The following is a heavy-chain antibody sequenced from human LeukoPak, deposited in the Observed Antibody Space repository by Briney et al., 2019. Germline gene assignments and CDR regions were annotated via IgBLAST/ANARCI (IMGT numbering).Heavy chain of an antibody. Sequence: PGGFLRLSCAASGFTVSSNYMSWVRQAPGKGLEWVSVIYSGDSTYYADSVKGRFTISRDNSKNTLWLQMNSLRAEDTAVYYCARSGFGVLYYYGMDVWGQGTTVTVSS. CDR1: GFTVSSNY. J-gene: IGHJ6*02. CDR3: ARSGFGVLYYYGMDV. CDR2: IYSGDST. V-gene: IGHV3-66*01. D-gene: IGHD3-10*01.